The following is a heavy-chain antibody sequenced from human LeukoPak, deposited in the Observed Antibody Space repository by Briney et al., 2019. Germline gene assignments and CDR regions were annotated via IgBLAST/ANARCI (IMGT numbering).Heavy chain of an antibody. CDR1: GFTFSSYS. Sequence: GGSLRLSCTASGFTFSSYSMHWVRQAPGKGLEWVAVLSYDGSNEYYTDSVKGRFTISRDNSKNTLLLQMNSLRIEDTAEYYCARDAPSPGAAHSSSYYFDYWGQGTLVTVSS. V-gene: IGHV3-30-3*01. D-gene: IGHD6-13*01. CDR3: ARDAPSPGAAHSSSYYFDY. CDR2: LSYDGSNE. J-gene: IGHJ4*02.